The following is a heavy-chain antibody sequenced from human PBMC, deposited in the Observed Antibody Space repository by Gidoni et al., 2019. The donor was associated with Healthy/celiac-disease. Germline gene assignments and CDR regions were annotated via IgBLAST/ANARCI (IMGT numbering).Heavy chain of an antibody. V-gene: IGHV5-51*01. CDR2: IYPGDSDT. Sequence: EVQLAQSGAEVKKPGASLKFSCSVSGYSFTSYCIGWVRQLPGKGLEWMGIIYPGDSDTRDSPSFQGQVTISADKSISTAYLQWSSLKAADTAMYYCARLPPRYYGMDVWAKGPRSPSP. J-gene: IGHJ6*02. CDR3: ARLPPRYYGMDV. CDR1: GYSFTSYC.